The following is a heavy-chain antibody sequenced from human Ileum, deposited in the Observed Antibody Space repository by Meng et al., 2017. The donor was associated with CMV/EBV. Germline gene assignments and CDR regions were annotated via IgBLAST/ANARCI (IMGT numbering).Heavy chain of an antibody. Sequence: QVRLVQAGAEVKKPGSSVKVSCQVSGDTFSYFGIGWVRQAPGQGLEWMGGIIPLFGTTDYAPKLQGRVTITADESTRTAYMQLNSLRSEDTAVYYCARDSVPSDSSGWYYYFDYWGQGTLSPSPQ. CDR1: GDTFSYFG. V-gene: IGHV1-69*12. J-gene: IGHJ4*02. CDR3: ARDSVPSDSSGWYYYFDY. CDR2: IIPLFGTT. D-gene: IGHD6-19*01.